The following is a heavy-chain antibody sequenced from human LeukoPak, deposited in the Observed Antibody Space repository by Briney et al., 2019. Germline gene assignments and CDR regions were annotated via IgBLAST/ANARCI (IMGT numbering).Heavy chain of an antibody. J-gene: IGHJ1*01. CDR2: IYYSGST. Sequence: SSETLSLTCTVSGGSISSAGSYWSWIRQHPGKGLEWIGYIYYSGSTYYNPSLKSRVTISVDTSKNQLSLKLSSVTAADTAVYYCARALYTDDWIEYFHHWGQGTLVTVSS. CDR1: GGSISSAGSY. CDR3: ARALYTDDWIEYFHH. D-gene: IGHD1-1*01. V-gene: IGHV4-31*03.